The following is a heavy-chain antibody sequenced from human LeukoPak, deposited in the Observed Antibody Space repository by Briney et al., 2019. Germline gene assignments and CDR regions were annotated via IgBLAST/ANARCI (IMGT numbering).Heavy chain of an antibody. CDR2: ISWNSGNI. J-gene: IGHJ6*02. V-gene: IGHV3-9*01. Sequence: PGRSLRLSCAASGFTFYDYAMHWVRQTPGKGLEWVSGISWNSGNIGYADSVKGRFTISRDNAKNSLYLQMNSLRAEDTALYYCAKDGDYGSGSPPWFYGMDVWGQGTTVTVSS. CDR3: AKDGDYGSGSPPWFYGMDV. CDR1: GFTFYDYA. D-gene: IGHD3-10*01.